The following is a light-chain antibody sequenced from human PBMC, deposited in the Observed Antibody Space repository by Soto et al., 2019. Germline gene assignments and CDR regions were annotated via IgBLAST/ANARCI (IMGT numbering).Light chain of an antibody. CDR2: GAS. Sequence: IVLTQYPGTLYLSAGERATLSWRASQSVSDKYLDWYQQKPGQAPRLLIYGASNRATGIPDRFIGSGSGTDLTLTISRLEPEDFAVDDCQQYGSPGTFCQGTKVDI. CDR3: QQYGSPGT. V-gene: IGKV3-20*01. CDR1: QSVSDKY. J-gene: IGKJ1*01.